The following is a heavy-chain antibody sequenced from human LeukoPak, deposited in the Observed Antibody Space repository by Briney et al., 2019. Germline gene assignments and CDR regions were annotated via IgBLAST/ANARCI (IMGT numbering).Heavy chain of an antibody. J-gene: IGHJ4*02. CDR3: VREANYYDSTGYPTKVHDF. Sequence: GGSLRLSCAASGFTFSTYGMIWVRQAPGKGLQWVSSIGRSGSDIYYVDSLKARFSISRDDAKNSLYLQMGRLRAEDTAVYYCVREANYYDSTGYPTKVHDFWGQGTLVTVSS. CDR1: GFTFSTYG. CDR2: IGRSGSDI. V-gene: IGHV3-21*01. D-gene: IGHD3-22*01.